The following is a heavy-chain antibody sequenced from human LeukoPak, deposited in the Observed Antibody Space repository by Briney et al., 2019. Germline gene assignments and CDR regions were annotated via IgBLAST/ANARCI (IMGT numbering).Heavy chain of an antibody. J-gene: IGHJ6*03. CDR1: GYTFTSYY. CDR2: INPSGGST. Sequence: ASVKVSCKASGYTFTSYYMHWVRQAPGQGLEWMGIINPSGGSTSYAQKFQGRVTMTRDTSTSTVYMELSSLRSEDTAVYHCATKLEWLDQGLYYYYYMDVWGKGTTVTVSS. D-gene: IGHD3-3*01. V-gene: IGHV1-46*01. CDR3: ATKLEWLDQGLYYYYYMDV.